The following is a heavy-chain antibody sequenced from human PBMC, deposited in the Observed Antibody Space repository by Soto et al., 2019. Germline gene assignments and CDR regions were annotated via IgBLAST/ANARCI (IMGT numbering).Heavy chain of an antibody. CDR3: AREPGIGFSFGYYGMDV. CDR1: GFTFSSYA. J-gene: IGHJ6*02. V-gene: IGHV3-30-3*01. Sequence: GGSLRLSCAASGFTFSSYAMHWVRQAPGKGLEWVAVISYDGSNKYYADSVKGRFTISRDNSKNTLYLQMNSLRAEDTAVYYCAREPGIGFSFGYYGMDVWGQGTTVTVSS. CDR2: ISYDGSNK. D-gene: IGHD1-26*01.